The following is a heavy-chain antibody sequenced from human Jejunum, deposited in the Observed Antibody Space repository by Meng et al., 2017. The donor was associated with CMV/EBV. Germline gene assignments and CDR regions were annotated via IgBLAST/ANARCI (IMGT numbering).Heavy chain of an antibody. Sequence: FNFQDYAMHWVRQVPGKGLEWVAGISWNTASTGYADSVKGRFTISREDAKNSLYLQMDSLRPEDTALYYCAKAPSGGWNYFFYFDNWGQGTLVTVSS. D-gene: IGHD1-7*01. V-gene: IGHV3-9*01. CDR3: AKAPSGGWNYFFYFDN. CDR2: ISWNTAST. J-gene: IGHJ4*02. CDR1: FNFQDYA.